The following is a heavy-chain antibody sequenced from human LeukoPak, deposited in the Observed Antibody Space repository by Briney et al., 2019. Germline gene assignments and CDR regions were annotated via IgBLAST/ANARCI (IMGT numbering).Heavy chain of an antibody. J-gene: IGHJ3*02. Sequence: ASVKVSRKTSGYTFTDYFLHWVRQAPGQGLEWMGWINPDNGGTNYAQIFQGRVTMTRDTSITTAYMELTSLTSNDTAMYYCARDSGGTNDAFDIWGQGTMVIVSS. CDR1: GYTFTDYF. CDR2: INPDNGGT. CDR3: ARDSGGTNDAFDI. D-gene: IGHD2-15*01. V-gene: IGHV1-2*02.